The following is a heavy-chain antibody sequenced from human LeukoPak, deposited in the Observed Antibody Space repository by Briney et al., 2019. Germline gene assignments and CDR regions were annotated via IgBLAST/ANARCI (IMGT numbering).Heavy chain of an antibody. D-gene: IGHD6-13*01. V-gene: IGHV3-23*01. CDR2: ISGSGGST. J-gene: IGHJ5*02. CDR3: AKAPSATPMGWFDP. CDR1: GFTFSRYS. Sequence: GGSLRLSCAASGFTFSRYSMNWVRQAPGKGLEWVSAISGSGGSTYYADSVKGRFTISRDNSKNTLYLQMNSLRAEDTALYYCAKAPSATPMGWFDPWGQGTLVTVSS.